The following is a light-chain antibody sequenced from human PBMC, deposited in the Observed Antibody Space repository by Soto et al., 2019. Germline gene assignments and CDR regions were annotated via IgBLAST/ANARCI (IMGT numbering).Light chain of an antibody. V-gene: IGKV3-15*01. Sequence: EIVMTQSPATPSVSPGERATLSSRASQSVNNNLAWYQQKPGQAPRLLIYGASTRATGIPVRFSGSGSGTEFTLTISSLQSEDFAVYYCQQYNNWPLTFGGGTKVEIK. CDR2: GAS. CDR1: QSVNNN. J-gene: IGKJ4*01. CDR3: QQYNNWPLT.